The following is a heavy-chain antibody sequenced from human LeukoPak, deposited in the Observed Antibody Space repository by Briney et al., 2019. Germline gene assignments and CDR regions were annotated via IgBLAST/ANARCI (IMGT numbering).Heavy chain of an antibody. J-gene: IGHJ4*02. Sequence: PSETLSLTCTVSGGSISSGGYYWSWIRQHPGTGLEWIGYIYYSGSTYYNPSLKSRVTISVDTSKNQFSLKLSSVTAADTAVYYCARRSSWLFDYWGQGTLVTVSS. CDR1: GGSISSGGYY. CDR2: IYYSGST. CDR3: ARRSSWLFDY. V-gene: IGHV4-31*03. D-gene: IGHD6-13*01.